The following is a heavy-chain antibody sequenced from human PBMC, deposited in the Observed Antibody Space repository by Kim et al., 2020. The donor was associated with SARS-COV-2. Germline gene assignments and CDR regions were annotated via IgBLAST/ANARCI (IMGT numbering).Heavy chain of an antibody. V-gene: IGHV3-74*01. J-gene: IGHJ6*02. CDR2: INSDGSST. Sequence: GGSLRLSCAASGFTFSSYWMHWVRQAPGKGLVWVSRINSDGSSTSYADSVKGRFTISRDNAKNTLYLQMNSLRAEDTAVYYCARDGYYDSSGYYYDGYYYYGMDVWGQGTTVTVSS. CDR1: GFTFSSYW. CDR3: ARDGYYDSSGYYYDGYYYYGMDV. D-gene: IGHD3-22*01.